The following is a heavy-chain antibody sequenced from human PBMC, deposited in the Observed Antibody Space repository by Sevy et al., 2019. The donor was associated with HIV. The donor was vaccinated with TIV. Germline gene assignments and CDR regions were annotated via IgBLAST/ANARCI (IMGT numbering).Heavy chain of an antibody. D-gene: IGHD6-6*01. V-gene: IGHV3-48*01. CDR2: ISSSSSTI. CDR1: GFTFNTYS. Sequence: GGSLRLSCVASGFTFNTYSMNWVRQAPGKGLEWVSYISSSSSTIYYADSVKGRFTISRDNAKNSLYLQMNSLRAEDTAVYYCARDYRSSSGRTVDYWGQGTLVTVSS. J-gene: IGHJ4*02. CDR3: ARDYRSSSGRTVDY.